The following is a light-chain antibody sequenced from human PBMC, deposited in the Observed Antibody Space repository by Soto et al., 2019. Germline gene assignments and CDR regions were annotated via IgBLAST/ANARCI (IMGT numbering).Light chain of an antibody. CDR1: QGIRHY. CDR2: EAS. J-gene: IGKJ1*01. Sequence: DIQMTQSPSSLSASVGDRVTITCRASQGIRHYLAWYQQKPGKVPRLLIYEASNLQSGVPSRFRGGGSGTEFTLTICSLQAEDAAIYYCQNFGSAPQRFGQGTKVDIK. CDR3: QNFGSAPQR. V-gene: IGKV1-27*01.